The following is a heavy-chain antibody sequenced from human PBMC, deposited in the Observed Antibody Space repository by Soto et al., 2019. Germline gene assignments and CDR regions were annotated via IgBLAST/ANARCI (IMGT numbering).Heavy chain of an antibody. CDR2: VGTGGTA. CDR1: GFTFSSYA. CDR3: XXXXXXXXXXYXXX. Sequence: EVQLLESGGGLVLPGGSLRLSCAASGFTFSSYAMSWVRQAPGKGLEWVSAVGTGGTAYYADSVKGRFTISRDNSKNTLYLQMNSLRXXXXXVYXXXXXXXXXXXXYXXXWXQGTLVTVSS. V-gene: IGHV3-23*01. J-gene: IGHJ1*01.